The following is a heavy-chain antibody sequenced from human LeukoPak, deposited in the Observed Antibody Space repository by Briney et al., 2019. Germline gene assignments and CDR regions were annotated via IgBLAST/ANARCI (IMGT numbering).Heavy chain of an antibody. J-gene: IGHJ4*02. D-gene: IGHD3-22*01. CDR3: SASPDYYDSSGYSYYFDY. Sequence: SVKVSCKASGFTFTSSAVQWVRQARGQRLEWIGWIVVGSGNTNYAQKFQERVTITRDMSTSTAYMELSSLRTEGTAVYYWSASPDYYDSSGYSYYFDYWGQGTLVTVSS. CDR1: GFTFTSSA. V-gene: IGHV1-58*01. CDR2: IVVGSGNT.